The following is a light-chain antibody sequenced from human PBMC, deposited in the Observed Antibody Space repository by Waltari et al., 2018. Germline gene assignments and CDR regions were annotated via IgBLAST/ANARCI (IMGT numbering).Light chain of an antibody. CDR2: DVS. J-gene: IGLJ1*01. V-gene: IGLV2-14*03. Sequence: QSALTQPASVSGSPGQSISISCTGTSSDAGGYDSVSWYRHHPGKAPKLLIYDVSNRASGVSNRFSGSKSGNATSLTISGLQAEDEADYYCSSYTSRSTLVFGTGTKVTVL. CDR3: SSYTSRSTLV. CDR1: SSDAGGYDS.